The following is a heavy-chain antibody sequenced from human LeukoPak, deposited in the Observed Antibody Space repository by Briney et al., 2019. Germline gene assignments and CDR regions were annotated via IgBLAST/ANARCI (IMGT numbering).Heavy chain of an antibody. CDR2: IWYDGSNK. CDR1: GFTCSNYS. CDR3: ARDRCSSTSCYIDY. D-gene: IGHD2-2*01. Sequence: SLRIYCTASGFTCSNYSMHCVRQTPDKGLDWVAVIWYDGSNKYYADSVKCRFTICRDNSKNTLYLQMNSLRAEDTAVYYCARDRCSSTSCYIDYWGQGTLVTVSS. J-gene: IGHJ4*02. V-gene: IGHV3-33*01.